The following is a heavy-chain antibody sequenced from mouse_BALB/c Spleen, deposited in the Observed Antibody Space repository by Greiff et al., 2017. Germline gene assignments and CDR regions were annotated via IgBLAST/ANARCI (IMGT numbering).Heavy chain of an antibody. D-gene: IGHD2-4*01. J-gene: IGHJ2*01. Sequence: QVQLQQSGPELVKPGASVRISCKASGYTFTSYYIHWVKQRPGQGLEWIGWIYPGNVNTKYNEKFKGKATLTAEKSSSTAYMQLSSLTSEDSAVYFCARSIYYDYDGFDYWGQGTTLTVSS. CDR1: GYTFTSYY. CDR2: IYPGNVNT. V-gene: IGHV1S56*01. CDR3: ARSIYYDYDGFDY.